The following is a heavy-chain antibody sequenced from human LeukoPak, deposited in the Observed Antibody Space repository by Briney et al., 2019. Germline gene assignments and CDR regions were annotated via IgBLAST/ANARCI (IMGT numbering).Heavy chain of an antibody. D-gene: IGHD6-13*01. Sequence: GRSLRLSCAASGFTFDDYAMHWVRQAPGKGLEWVSGISWNSGSIGYADSVKGRFTISRDNAKNSLYLQMNSLRAEDTALYYCAKGYGSNLNWFDPWGQGTLVTVSS. CDR1: GFTFDDYA. CDR3: AKGYGSNLNWFDP. CDR2: ISWNSGSI. V-gene: IGHV3-9*01. J-gene: IGHJ5*02.